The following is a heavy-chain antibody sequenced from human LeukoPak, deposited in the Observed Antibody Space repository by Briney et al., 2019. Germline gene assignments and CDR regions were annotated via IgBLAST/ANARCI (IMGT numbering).Heavy chain of an antibody. CDR3: ARESSSWHLFDY. J-gene: IGHJ4*02. CDR2: IKQDGSET. D-gene: IGHD6-13*01. Sequence: GGSLRLSCATSGFIFSNYWMSWVRQAPGKGLEWVANIKQDGSETYYVDSVKGRFTISRDDAKNSLYLQMNSLRAEDTAVYYCARESSSWHLFDYWGQGTLVTVSS. V-gene: IGHV3-7*01. CDR1: GFIFSNYW.